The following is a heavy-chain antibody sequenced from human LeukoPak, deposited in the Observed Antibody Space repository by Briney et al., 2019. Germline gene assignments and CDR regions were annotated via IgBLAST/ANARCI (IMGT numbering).Heavy chain of an antibody. D-gene: IGHD2/OR15-2a*01. V-gene: IGHV3-13*01. CDR3: ARGNRVSPSTLGY. CDR2: IGTAGDT. Sequence: GGSLRLSCAASGFTFSSYDMHWVRQATGKGLEWVSAIGTAGDTYYPGSVKGRFTISRENAKNSLYLQMNSLRAGDTAVYYCARGNRVSPSTLGYWGQGTLVTVSS. J-gene: IGHJ4*02. CDR1: GFTFSSYD.